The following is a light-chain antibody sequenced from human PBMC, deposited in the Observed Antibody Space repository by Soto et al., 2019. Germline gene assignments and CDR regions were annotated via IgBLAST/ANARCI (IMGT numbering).Light chain of an antibody. Sequence: DIQMTQSPSSLSASVGDRVTITCRASQDISNYLAWYQQKPGKVPDLLIYSASTLQSGVPSRFSGSGSGTDFTLTISRLEPEDFAVYYCQQYGSSPPGTFGQGTKVDIK. J-gene: IGKJ1*01. CDR1: QDISNY. CDR2: SAS. V-gene: IGKV1-27*01. CDR3: QQYGSSPPGT.